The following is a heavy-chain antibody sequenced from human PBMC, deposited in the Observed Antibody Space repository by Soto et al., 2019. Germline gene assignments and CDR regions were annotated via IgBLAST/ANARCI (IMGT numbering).Heavy chain of an antibody. Sequence: SHTLSLTCVISGDWVSSYSGPWNWIRQCSSRALEWRGRTYYRSKWYSDYAASVESRITVNPDTSKNHFSLQLNSVTPEETAVYYCARGEQYSGRIFDYWGQATLLTVSS. CDR1: GDWVSSYSGP. J-gene: IGHJ4*02. V-gene: IGHV6-1*01. CDR3: ARGEQYSGRIFDY. CDR2: TYYRSKWYS. D-gene: IGHD1-26*01.